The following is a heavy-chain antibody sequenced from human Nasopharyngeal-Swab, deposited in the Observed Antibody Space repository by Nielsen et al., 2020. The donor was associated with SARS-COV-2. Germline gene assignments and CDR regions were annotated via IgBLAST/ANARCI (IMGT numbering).Heavy chain of an antibody. V-gene: IGHV3-7*03. CDR3: ASRPADTNCYAVFDY. CDR1: GLTFSGHW. CDR2: IKPDGSEK. Sequence: GGSLRLSCAASGLTFSGHWMTWVRQSPGKGLEWVANIKPDGSEKYYVDSVKGRFTISRDNAKNSLYLQMNNLRADDAAVYYCASRPADTNCYAVFDYWGQGALVTVSS. D-gene: IGHD2/OR15-2a*01. J-gene: IGHJ4*02.